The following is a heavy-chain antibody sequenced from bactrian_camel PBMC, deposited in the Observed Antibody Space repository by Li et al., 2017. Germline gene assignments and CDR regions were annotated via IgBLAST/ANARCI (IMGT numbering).Heavy chain of an antibody. V-gene: IGHV3S53*01. D-gene: IGHD3*01. J-gene: IGHJ4*01. Sequence: QLVESGGGSVQAGGSLRLSCQASGFIQPNYCMAWFRQAPGKEREGVAAIDHNAGTTYAEVVKGRFVISQDDAKTTLYLQMNSLKPEDTAVYFCAADQAVLLELPDGTCPGPHNYWGRGTQVTVS. CDR3: AADQAVLLELPDGTCPGPHNY. CDR1: GFIQPNYC. CDR2: IDHNAGT.